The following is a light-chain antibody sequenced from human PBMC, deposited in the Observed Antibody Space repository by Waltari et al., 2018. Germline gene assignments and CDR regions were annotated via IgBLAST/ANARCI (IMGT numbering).Light chain of an antibody. Sequence: SRARVSLSVAAGELNYISCSPSQSLLHSNGYNYLDWYLQKPGQSPQLLIYLGANRASGVPDRFSGSGSGTDFTLKISTVEAEDVGVYSCMQALQTPPTFGRGTKVEIK. J-gene: IGKJ4*01. CDR3: MQALQTPPT. V-gene: IGKV2-28*01. CDR1: QSLLHSNGYNY. CDR2: LGA.